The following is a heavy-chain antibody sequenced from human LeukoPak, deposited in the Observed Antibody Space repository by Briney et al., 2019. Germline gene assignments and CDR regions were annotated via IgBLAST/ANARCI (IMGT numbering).Heavy chain of an antibody. D-gene: IGHD2-2*01. J-gene: IGHJ4*02. CDR1: GFTFSAYW. CDR3: ARDTPGEESH. V-gene: IGHV3-7*01. CDR2: IRQDGSEK. Sequence: GGSLRLSCSASGFTFSAYWMSWVRQAPGKGLEWVANIRQDGSEKYYVDSVKGRFTISRDNAKNSLYLQMNSLRGEDTAVYYCARDTPGEESHWGQGTLVTVSS.